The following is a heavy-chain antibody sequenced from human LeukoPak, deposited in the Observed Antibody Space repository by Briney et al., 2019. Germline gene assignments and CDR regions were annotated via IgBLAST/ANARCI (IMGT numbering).Heavy chain of an antibody. J-gene: IGHJ4*02. Sequence: GGSLRLSCAASGFTFSSYEMNWVRQAPGKGLEWVSYISSSGSTIYYADSVKGRFTISRDNAKNSLYLQMNSLRAEDTAVYYCARGYYDSSGYYKPPDLFDYWGQGTLVTVSS. V-gene: IGHV3-48*03. CDR1: GFTFSSYE. CDR2: ISSSGSTI. CDR3: ARGYYDSSGYYKPPDLFDY. D-gene: IGHD3-22*01.